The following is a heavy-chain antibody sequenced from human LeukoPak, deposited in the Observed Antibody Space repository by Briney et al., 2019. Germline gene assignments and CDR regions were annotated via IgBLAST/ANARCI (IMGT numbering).Heavy chain of an antibody. CDR2: IRSKAYGGTT. J-gene: IGHJ3*02. V-gene: IGHV3-49*03. D-gene: IGHD4-17*01. CDR1: GFTFGDYA. Sequence: PGGSLRLSCTASGFTFGDYAMSWFRQAPGKGLEWVGFIRSKAYGGTTEYAASVKGRFTISRDDSKSIAYLQMNSLKTEDTAVYYCARERADYGDADDAFDIWGQGTMVTVSS. CDR3: ARERADYGDADDAFDI.